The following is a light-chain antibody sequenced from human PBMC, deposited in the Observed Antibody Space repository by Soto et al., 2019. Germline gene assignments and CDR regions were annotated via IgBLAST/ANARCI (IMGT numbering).Light chain of an antibody. CDR1: QSVSNN. CDR3: QQYNEWPPFT. Sequence: EIVLTQSPGTLSLSPGERATLSCRASQSVSNNYLAWYQQKPGQAPRLLIYGASTRATGIPARFSGSGSGTEFTLTISSLQSEDFAVYYCQQYNEWPPFTFGQGTRREIK. V-gene: IGKV3-15*01. J-gene: IGKJ5*01. CDR2: GAS.